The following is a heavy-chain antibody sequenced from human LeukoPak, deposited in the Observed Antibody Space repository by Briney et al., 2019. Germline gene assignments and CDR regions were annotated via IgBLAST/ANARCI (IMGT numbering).Heavy chain of an antibody. V-gene: IGHV4-59*01. CDR3: ARRRNYYGSGSYQNYMDV. CDR2: IYYSGNT. Sequence: PSETLSPTCTVPGGSISNYYWSWIRQPPGKGLEWIGYIYYSGNTNCNPSLKSRVTISVDTSKNQFSLRLSSVTAADTAVYYCARRRNYYGSGSYQNYMDVWGKGTTVTVSS. J-gene: IGHJ6*03. CDR1: GGSISNYY. D-gene: IGHD3-10*01.